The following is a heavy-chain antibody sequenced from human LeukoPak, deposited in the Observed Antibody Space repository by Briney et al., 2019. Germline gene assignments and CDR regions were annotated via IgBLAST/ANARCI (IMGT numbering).Heavy chain of an antibody. V-gene: IGHV4-38-2*01. D-gene: IGHD2-2*01. CDR1: GYSISSGYY. CDR2: INHSGST. CDR3: ARSGHCTSTSCYPGGHWFDP. J-gene: IGHJ5*02. Sequence: SETLSLTCAVSGYSISSGYYWAWIRQPPGQGLEWIGSINHSGSTNYNPSLRSRVTISVDTSKNQFSLKLSSVTAADTAVYYCARSGHCTSTSCYPGGHWFDPWGQGTLVTVSS.